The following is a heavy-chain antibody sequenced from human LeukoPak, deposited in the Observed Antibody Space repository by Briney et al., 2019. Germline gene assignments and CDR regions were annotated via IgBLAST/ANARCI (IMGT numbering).Heavy chain of an antibody. CDR3: ARGRTQFVSECYYTG. Sequence: GGSLRLSCAASGFTFSSYAMHWVRQAPGKGLEWVAVISYDGSNKYYADSVKGRFTISRDNSKNTLYLQMNSLRAEDTAVYYCARGRTQFVSECYYTGWGQGTLVTVSS. V-gene: IGHV3-30*04. CDR2: ISYDGSNK. J-gene: IGHJ4*02. CDR1: GFTFSSYA. D-gene: IGHD3-10*01.